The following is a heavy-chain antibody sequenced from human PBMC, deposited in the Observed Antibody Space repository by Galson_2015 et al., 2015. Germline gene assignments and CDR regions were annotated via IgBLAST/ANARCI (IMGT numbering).Heavy chain of an antibody. Sequence: SLRLPCAASGFIFNNYWMAWVRQAPGKGLEWVANMNEHGSERGYVDSVEGRFTISRDNAKNSLYLHLNGLRAEDTAVYYCARDDGWLRLTYWGQGTLVTVSS. CDR1: GFIFNNYW. CDR3: ARDDGWLRLTY. CDR2: MNEHGSER. V-gene: IGHV3-7*01. D-gene: IGHD6-19*01. J-gene: IGHJ4*02.